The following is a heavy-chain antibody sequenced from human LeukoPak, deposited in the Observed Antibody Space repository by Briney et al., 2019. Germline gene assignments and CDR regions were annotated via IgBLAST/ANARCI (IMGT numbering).Heavy chain of an antibody. CDR3: ARHHCSSTSCPKKY. CDR1: GGTFSSYA. J-gene: IGHJ4*02. V-gene: IGHV1-69*13. CDR2: IIPIFGTA. Sequence: ASVKVSCKASGGTFSSYAISWVRQAPGQGLEWMGGIIPIFGTANYAQKFQGRVTITADESTSTAYMELSSLRSEDTAVYYCARHHCSSTSCPKKYWGQGTLATVSS. D-gene: IGHD2-2*01.